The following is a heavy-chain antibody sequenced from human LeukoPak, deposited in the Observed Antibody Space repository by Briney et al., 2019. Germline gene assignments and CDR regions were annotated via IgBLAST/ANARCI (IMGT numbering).Heavy chain of an antibody. CDR1: GGSFSGYY. CDR3: ARGLSPYYDFWSGHNWFDP. D-gene: IGHD3-3*01. J-gene: IGHJ5*02. Sequence: PSETLSLTCAVYGGSFSGYYWSWIRQPPGKGLEWIGEINHSGSTNYNPSLKSRVTISVDTSKNQFSLKLSSVTAADTAVYYCARGLSPYYDFWSGHNWFDPWGQGTLVTVSS. CDR2: INHSGST. V-gene: IGHV4-34*01.